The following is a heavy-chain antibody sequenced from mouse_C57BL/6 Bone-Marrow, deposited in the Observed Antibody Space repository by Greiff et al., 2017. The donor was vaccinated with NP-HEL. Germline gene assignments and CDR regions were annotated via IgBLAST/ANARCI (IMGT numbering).Heavy chain of an antibody. V-gene: IGHV5S21*01. CDR3: IRGGGYYYAMDY. CDR1: GFTFSSYA. CDR2: ISSGGDYI. Sequence: EVMLVESGEGLVKPGGSLKLSCAASGFTFSSYAMSWVRQTPEKRLEWVAYISSGGDYIYYADTVKGRFTISRDNARNTLYLQMSSLKSEDTAMYYCIRGGGYYYAMDYWGQGTSVTVSS. J-gene: IGHJ4*01.